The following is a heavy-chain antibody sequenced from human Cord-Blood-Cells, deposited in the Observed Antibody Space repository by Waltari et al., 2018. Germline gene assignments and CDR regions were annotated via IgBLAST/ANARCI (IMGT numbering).Heavy chain of an antibody. CDR2: ISYDGSNK. CDR3: ARGSSGVFDY. J-gene: IGHJ4*02. CDR1: GFTFSSYA. V-gene: IGHV3-30-3*01. Sequence: QVQLVESGGGVVQPGRSLRLSCAASGFTFSSYAMHWVRQAPGKGRGWVAVISYDGSNKYYADSVKGRFTISRDNSKKTLYLQMNSLRAEDTAVYYCARGSSGVFDYCGQGTLVTVSS. D-gene: IGHD3-10*01.